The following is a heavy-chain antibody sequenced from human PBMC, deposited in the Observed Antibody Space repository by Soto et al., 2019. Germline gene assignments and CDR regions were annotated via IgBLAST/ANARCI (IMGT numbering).Heavy chain of an antibody. CDR2: IYHSGST. CDR1: GYSISSGYY. J-gene: IGHJ5*02. V-gene: IGHV4-38-2*01. Sequence: QVQLQESGPGLVKPSETLSLTCAVSGYSISSGYYWGWIRQPPGKGLEWIGSIYHSGSTYYNPSRKSRATISVDTPKNQFSLKLSSVTAADTAVYYCARGYRCSNGVCLEAHWFDPWGQGTLVTVSS. CDR3: ARGYRCSNGVCLEAHWFDP. D-gene: IGHD2-8*01.